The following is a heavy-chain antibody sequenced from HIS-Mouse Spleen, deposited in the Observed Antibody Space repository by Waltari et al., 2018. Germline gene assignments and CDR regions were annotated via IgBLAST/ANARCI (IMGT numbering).Heavy chain of an antibody. CDR2: LSYDGSNK. J-gene: IGHJ4*02. V-gene: IGHV3-30-3*01. CDR3: AIVTGGGY. D-gene: IGHD3-10*01. CDR1: GFTFSSYA. Sequence: QVQLVESGGGVVQPGRSLRLSCAASGFTFSSYAMHWVRQAPGKVRELVALLSYDGSNKYYADSVKGRFTISRANSKNTLYLQMNSLRAEDTAVYYCAIVTGGGYWGQGTLVTVSS.